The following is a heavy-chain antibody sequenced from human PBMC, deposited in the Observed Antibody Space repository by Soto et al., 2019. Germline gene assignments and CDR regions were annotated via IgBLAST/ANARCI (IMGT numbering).Heavy chain of an antibody. CDR1: GYTFTSYA. Sequence: QVQLVQSGAEEKKPGASVKVSCKASGYTFTSYAMHWVRQAPGQRLEWMGWINAGNGNTKYSQKFQGRVTITRDTSARPAYMGVRSLETEDTALYFCAGAVVVVTAPDYLGQGTPGPVSS. J-gene: IGHJ4*02. V-gene: IGHV1-3*05. CDR2: INAGNGNT. D-gene: IGHD2-21*02. CDR3: AGAVVVVTAPDY.